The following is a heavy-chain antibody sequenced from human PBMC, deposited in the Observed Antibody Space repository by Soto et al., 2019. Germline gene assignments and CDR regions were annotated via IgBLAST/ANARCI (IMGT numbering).Heavy chain of an antibody. CDR3: ASGGAGSGPFTWELPDH. Sequence: GASVKASCKALGNTFTYRYLHWVRLAPGQALEWMGWITPFNGDVHYAQKFQERVTITRDRSINTAYMRMSSLRSGDTAMYYCASGGAGSGPFTWELPDHWGQGTLVTVSS. D-gene: IGHD1-26*01. CDR2: ITPFNGDV. CDR1: GNTFTYRY. J-gene: IGHJ4*02. V-gene: IGHV1-45*02.